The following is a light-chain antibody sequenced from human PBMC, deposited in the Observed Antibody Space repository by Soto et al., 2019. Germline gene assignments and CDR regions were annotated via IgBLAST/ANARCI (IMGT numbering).Light chain of an antibody. Sequence: IVFTQSPGTLSLSPGERATLSCRASQSVSNNYLAWYQQKPGQAPRLLIYGASNRATGIPDRFSGSASGTDFTLTISRLESGDFAVYYCQQFGTSLPITFGQGTRLEIK. V-gene: IGKV3-20*01. CDR1: QSVSNNY. J-gene: IGKJ5*01. CDR3: QQFGTSLPIT. CDR2: GAS.